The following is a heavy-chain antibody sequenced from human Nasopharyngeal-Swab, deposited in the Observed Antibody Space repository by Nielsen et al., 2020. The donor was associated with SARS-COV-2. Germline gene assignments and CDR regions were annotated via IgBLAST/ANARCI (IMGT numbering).Heavy chain of an antibody. J-gene: IGHJ4*02. D-gene: IGHD1-26*01. Sequence: GSLRLSCAASGSTFSDFGMHWVRQAPGKGLEWVGVIWHDGSEKYYAGSVKGRFTISRDNSRDTLYLQMNSLRAEDTALYYCARDRGGGSYFDFDYWGQGILVTVSS. V-gene: IGHV3-33*01. CDR2: IWHDGSEK. CDR3: ARDRGGGSYFDFDY. CDR1: GSTFSDFG.